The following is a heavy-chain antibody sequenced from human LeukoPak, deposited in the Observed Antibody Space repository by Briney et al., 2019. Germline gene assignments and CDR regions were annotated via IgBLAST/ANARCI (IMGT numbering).Heavy chain of an antibody. CDR1: GYTFTSYG. CDR2: MNPHSGNT. V-gene: IGHV1-8*03. Sequence: ASVKVSCKASGYTFTSYGISWVRQAAGQGLEWMGWMNPHSGNTGYAQKFLGRITLTRNTSTSMAYMELTSLKSEDTAVYYCARGRRDVFDIWGQGTTVTVS. J-gene: IGHJ3*02. CDR3: ARGRRDVFDI.